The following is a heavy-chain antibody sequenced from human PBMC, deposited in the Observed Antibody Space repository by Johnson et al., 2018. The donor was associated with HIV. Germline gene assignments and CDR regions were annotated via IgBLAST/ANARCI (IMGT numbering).Heavy chain of an antibody. D-gene: IGHD3-22*01. J-gene: IGHJ3*02. V-gene: IGHV3-30*04. CDR2: ISFDGRNK. CDR3: AKGTHYSDSSGYWSNDAFDI. CDR1: GFTFSSYA. Sequence: QVQLVESGGGVVQPGRSLRLSCAASGFTFSSYAMHWVRQAPGKGLEWVAVISFDGRNKFYADSVKGRFTISRDNSKNTLHLQMNSLRAEDTAVYYCAKGTHYSDSSGYWSNDAFDIWGQGTRVTVSS.